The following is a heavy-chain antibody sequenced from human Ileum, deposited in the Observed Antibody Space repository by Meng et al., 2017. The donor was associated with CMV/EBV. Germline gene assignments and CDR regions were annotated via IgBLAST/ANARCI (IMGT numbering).Heavy chain of an antibody. CDR1: CNTVWIHC. Sequence: SCNTVWIHCVGRVRPARGEGVEGSRWISPYNGNNDSAQKDRGRVTITTDTYTSTAYMELRSLRSDDAAVYYCASVGGGDYFDHWGQGTLVTVSS. V-gene: IGHV1-18*04. D-gene: IGHD3-16*01. J-gene: IGHJ4*02. CDR2: ISPYNGNN. CDR3: ASVGGGDYFDH.